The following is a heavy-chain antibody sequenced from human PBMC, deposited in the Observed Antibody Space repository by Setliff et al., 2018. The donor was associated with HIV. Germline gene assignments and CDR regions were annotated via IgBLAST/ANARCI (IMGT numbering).Heavy chain of an antibody. CDR1: GFTFNNYA. V-gene: IGHV3-23*01. J-gene: IGHJ4*02. Sequence: LRLSCAASGFTFNNYAMAWVRQAPGKGLEWVSAINDRGDYMYYAEFVRGRFTISRDSFKNTLYLQMNSLRAEDTALYFCARDAPGYSHVLDFWGQGTQVTVSS. CDR2: INDRGDYM. CDR3: ARDAPGYSHVLDF. D-gene: IGHD5-18*01.